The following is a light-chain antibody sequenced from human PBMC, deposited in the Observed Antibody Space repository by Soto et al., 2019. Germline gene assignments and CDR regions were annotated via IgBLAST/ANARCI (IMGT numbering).Light chain of an antibody. CDR2: DAS. V-gene: IGKV3-11*01. Sequence: EIVLTQSPATLSLSPGERATLSSRASQSVSNYFAWYQQKPGQAPRLLTYDASNRATGIPARFSGSGSGTDFTLTIGSLEPEDFAVYYCQQRSNWITFGQGTRLEIK. CDR3: QQRSNWIT. CDR1: QSVSNY. J-gene: IGKJ5*01.